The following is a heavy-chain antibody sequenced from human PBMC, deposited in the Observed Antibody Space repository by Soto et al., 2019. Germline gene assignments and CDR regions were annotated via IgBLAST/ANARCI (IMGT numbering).Heavy chain of an antibody. CDR3: AILRGNINCSSTSCYLPYGMDV. CDR1: GYTFTSYG. Sequence: ASVKVSCKASGYTFTSYGISWARQAPGQGLEWMGWISAYNGNTNYAQKLQGRVTMTTDTSTSTAYMELRSLRSDDTAVYYCAILRGNINCSSTSCYLPYGMDVWGQGTTVTVSS. J-gene: IGHJ6*02. CDR2: ISAYNGNT. D-gene: IGHD2-2*01. V-gene: IGHV1-18*01.